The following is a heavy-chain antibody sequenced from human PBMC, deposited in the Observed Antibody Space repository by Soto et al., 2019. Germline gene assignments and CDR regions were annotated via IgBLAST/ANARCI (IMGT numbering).Heavy chain of an antibody. CDR3: AREDSLYGSGPDP. D-gene: IGHD3-10*01. CDR1: GFTFSDYY. Sequence: QVQLVESGGGLVKPGGSLRLSCAASGFTFSDYYMSWIRQAPGKGLEWVSYISSSSSYTNYADSVKGRFTISRDNAKNSLYLQMNSLRAEDTAVYYGAREDSLYGSGPDPWGQGTLVTVSS. J-gene: IGHJ5*02. V-gene: IGHV3-11*05. CDR2: ISSSSSYT.